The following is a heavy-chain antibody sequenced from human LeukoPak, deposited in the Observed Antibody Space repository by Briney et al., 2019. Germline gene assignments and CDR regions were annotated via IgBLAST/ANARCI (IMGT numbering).Heavy chain of an antibody. J-gene: IGHJ3*02. Sequence: ASVKVSCKASGGTFSSYAISWVRQAPGQGLGWMGGLIPIFGTTNYAQKFQGRVTITADESTSTAYMELSSLRSEDTAVYYCASADIVVVPAAMYAAFDIWGQGTMVTVSS. D-gene: IGHD2-2*01. V-gene: IGHV1-69*13. CDR3: ASADIVVVPAAMYAAFDI. CDR1: GGTFSSYA. CDR2: LIPIFGTT.